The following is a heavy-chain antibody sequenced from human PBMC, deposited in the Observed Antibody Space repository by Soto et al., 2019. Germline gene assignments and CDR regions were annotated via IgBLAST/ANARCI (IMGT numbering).Heavy chain of an antibody. CDR3: ASGVKGYCTNGVCYRGNWFDP. J-gene: IGHJ5*02. V-gene: IGHV1-69*13. D-gene: IGHD2-8*01. CDR2: IIPIFGTA. Sequence: SVKVSCKASGGTFSSYAISWVRQAPGQGLEWMGGIIPIFGTANYAQKFQGRVTITADESTSTAYMELSSLRSEDTAVYYCASGVKGYCTNGVCYRGNWFDPWGQGTLVTVSS. CDR1: GGTFSSYA.